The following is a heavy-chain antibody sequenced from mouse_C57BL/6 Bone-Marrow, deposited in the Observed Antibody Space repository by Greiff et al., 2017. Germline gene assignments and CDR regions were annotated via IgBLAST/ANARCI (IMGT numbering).Heavy chain of an antibody. Sequence: EVQLQESGAELVKPGASVKLSCTASGFNIKDYYMHWVKQRTEQGLEWIGRIDPEDGDTKYAPKFQGKATITADTSSNTAYLQLSSLTSEDTAVYYWARSPYGSSRYWYFDVWGTGTTVTVSS. D-gene: IGHD1-1*01. CDR2: IDPEDGDT. CDR1: GFNIKDYY. V-gene: IGHV14-2*01. CDR3: ARSPYGSSRYWYFDV. J-gene: IGHJ1*03.